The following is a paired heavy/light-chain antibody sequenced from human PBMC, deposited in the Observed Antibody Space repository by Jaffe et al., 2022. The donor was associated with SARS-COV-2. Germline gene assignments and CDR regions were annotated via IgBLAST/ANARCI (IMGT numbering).Light chain of an antibody. CDR1: QSVLYSSKNKNY. Sequence: DIVMTQSPDSLAVSLGERATINCKSSQSVLYSSKNKNYLAWYQQKSGQPPKLLIYWASTRESGVPDRFGGSGSGTDFTLTISSLQAEDVAVYYCQQYHTTPLTFGGGTKVEIK. V-gene: IGKV4-1*01. CDR2: WAS. CDR3: QQYHTTPLT. J-gene: IGKJ4*01.
Heavy chain of an antibody. D-gene: IGHD5-12*01. J-gene: IGHJ6*03. CDR2: IYPSHGSS. V-gene: IGHV1-46*04. CDR3: TRGGGYSGYDDYYMDV. CDR1: GYTFTSYY. Sequence: QVQLVQSGAEVKKPGASVKVSCKASGYTFTSYYMHWVRQAPGQGLEWMGVIYPSHGSSSYAQKLQGRVTMTWDTSTSTVYMDLSSLRSEDTAVYYCTRGGGYSGYDDYYMDVWGKGTTVTVSS.